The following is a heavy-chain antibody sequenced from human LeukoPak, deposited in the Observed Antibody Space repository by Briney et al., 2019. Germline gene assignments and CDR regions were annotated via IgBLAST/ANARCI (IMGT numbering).Heavy chain of an antibody. Sequence: PGGSLRLSCAASGFTFSSYAMSWVRQAPGKGLEWFSAISGSGGSTYYADSVKGRFTISRDNSKNTLYLQMNSLRAEDTAVYYCANSGMYYYGSGTSPGNWFDPWGQGTLVIVSS. V-gene: IGHV3-23*01. CDR2: ISGSGGST. CDR3: ANSGMYYYGSGTSPGNWFDP. D-gene: IGHD3-10*01. CDR1: GFTFSSYA. J-gene: IGHJ5*02.